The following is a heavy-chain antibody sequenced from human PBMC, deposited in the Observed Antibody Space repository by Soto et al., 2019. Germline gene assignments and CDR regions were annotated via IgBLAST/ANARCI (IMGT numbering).Heavy chain of an antibody. V-gene: IGHV1-2*02. CDR2: ISPRSGGT. D-gene: IGHD3-10*01. Sequence: GASVKVSCKASGYRFIDYYIHWVRQAPVQGLEWMGWISPRSGGTNYAQKFLGRVTITSDTSTNTAYMELTSLRSDDTAVYYCTKKGGGPFPFDPWGQGTRVTAPQ. CDR1: GYRFIDYY. CDR3: TKKGGGPFPFDP. J-gene: IGHJ5*02.